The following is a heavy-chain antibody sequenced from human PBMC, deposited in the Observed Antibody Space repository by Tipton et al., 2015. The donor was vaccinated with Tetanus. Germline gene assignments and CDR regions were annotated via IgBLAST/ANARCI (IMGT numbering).Heavy chain of an antibody. D-gene: IGHD2-8*01. J-gene: IGHJ5*02. V-gene: IGHV4-31*03. Sequence: TLSLACTVSGGSIRSGGYYWTWIRQHPERGLEWIGYIYYTGNTYYNPSLKSRVTISVGSSKNQFSLKLTSLTAADTAVYYCARRLIQNWFDPWGQGTLVTVSS. CDR3: ARRLIQNWFDP. CDR2: IYYTGNT. CDR1: GGSIRSGGYY.